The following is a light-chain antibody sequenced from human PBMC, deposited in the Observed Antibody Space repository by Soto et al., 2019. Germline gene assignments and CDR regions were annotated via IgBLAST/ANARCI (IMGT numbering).Light chain of an antibody. CDR3: QQRSDWPLT. CDR2: DAS. CDR1: QSISNY. V-gene: IGKV3-11*01. Sequence: EIVLTQSPATLSLSPGERATLSCGASQSISNYLAWYRQKPGQAPRLLIYDASNRATGIPARFSGSGSGTDFTLTISSLEPEDFAVYYCQQRSDWPLTFGGGTKVEIK. J-gene: IGKJ4*01.